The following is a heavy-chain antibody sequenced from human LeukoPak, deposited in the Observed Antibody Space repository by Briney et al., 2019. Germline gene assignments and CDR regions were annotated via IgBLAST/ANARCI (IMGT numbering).Heavy chain of an antibody. CDR1: GFIFSSCW. J-gene: IGHJ6*03. CDR2: IKQDGGEK. V-gene: IGHV3-7*01. Sequence: PGGSLRLSCAASGFIFSSCWMNWVRQAPGKGLEWVANIKQDGGEKYYVDSVKGRFTISRDNGKNSLFLQMNSLRAEDTAVCYCARAPGVDMYSSSGMDVWGKGTTVTVSS. D-gene: IGHD6-6*01. CDR3: ARAPGVDMYSSSGMDV.